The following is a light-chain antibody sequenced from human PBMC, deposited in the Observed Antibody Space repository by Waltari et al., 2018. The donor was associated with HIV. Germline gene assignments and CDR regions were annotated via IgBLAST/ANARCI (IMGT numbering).Light chain of an antibody. CDR2: RNN. V-gene: IGLV1-47*01. CDR3: AAWDVSLRGAYV. CDR1: RSDIGSNY. J-gene: IGLJ1*01. Sequence: QSVLTQPPSASGTPGQRVTISCSAARSDIGSNYVDWSQQLPGTAPKLLIYRNNQRPSGVPDRFSGSKSGTSASLAISGLRSEDEADYYCAAWDVSLRGAYVFGTGTKVAVL.